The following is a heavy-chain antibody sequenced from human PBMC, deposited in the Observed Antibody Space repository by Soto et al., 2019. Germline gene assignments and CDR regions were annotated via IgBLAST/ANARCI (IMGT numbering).Heavy chain of an antibody. CDR2: ISNTGSA. J-gene: IGHJ3*02. D-gene: IGHD3-22*01. Sequence: SETLSLTCTVSGGSIGTGSFYWGWIRQPPGRGLEWIGSISNTGSAYYNPSLSNRVTLSVDMSKNYFSLKLTSVTATDTAVYYCARPRSSGYNRDAFDIWGQGTMVTVSS. V-gene: IGHV4-39*02. CDR1: GGSIGTGSFY. CDR3: ARPRSSGYNRDAFDI.